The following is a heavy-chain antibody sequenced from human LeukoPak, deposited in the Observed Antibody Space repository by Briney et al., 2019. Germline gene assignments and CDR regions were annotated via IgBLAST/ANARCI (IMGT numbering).Heavy chain of an antibody. V-gene: IGHV3-21*03. J-gene: IGHJ4*01. Sequence: GGSLRLSCAASGFSFSYYSMHWVRQAPGKGLEWVSSITSSSAYIYYADSVKGRFTISRDNAKSTLSPQMNSLRAEDTAIYYCVRDNAYTFDYWGQGTLVTVSS. CDR3: VRDNAYTFDY. CDR1: GFSFSYYS. CDR2: ITSSSAYI. D-gene: IGHD5-24*01.